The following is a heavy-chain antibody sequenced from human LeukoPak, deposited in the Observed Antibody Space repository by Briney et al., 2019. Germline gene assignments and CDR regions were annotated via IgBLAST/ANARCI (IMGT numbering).Heavy chain of an antibody. CDR3: ARGLDYYDSSGYPLDY. V-gene: IGHV3-66*01. CDR2: ICTGGST. Sequence: GGSLRLSCAASGFTFSSYAMSWVRQAPGKGLEWVSVICTGGSTYYADFVKGRFTISRDNSKNTVYLQMNSLRAEDTAVYYCARGLDYYDSSGYPLDYWGQGTLVTVSA. J-gene: IGHJ4*02. D-gene: IGHD3-22*01. CDR1: GFTFSSYA.